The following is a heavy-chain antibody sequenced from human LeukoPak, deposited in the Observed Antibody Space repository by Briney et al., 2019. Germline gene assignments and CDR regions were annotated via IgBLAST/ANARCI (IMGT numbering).Heavy chain of an antibody. CDR2: INPNSGGT. J-gene: IGHJ3*02. V-gene: IGHV1-2*02. CDR1: GYTFTGYY. CDR3: ARGDIVGATLRAFDI. D-gene: IGHD1-26*01. Sequence: GASVKVSCKASGYTFTGYYMHWVRQAPGQGLEWMGWINPNSGGTNYAQKFQGRVTMTRDTSISTAYMELSRLRSDDTAVYYCARGDIVGATLRAFDIWGQGTMVTVSS.